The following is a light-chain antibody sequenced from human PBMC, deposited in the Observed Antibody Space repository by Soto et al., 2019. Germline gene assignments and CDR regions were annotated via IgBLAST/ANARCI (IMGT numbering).Light chain of an antibody. CDR1: QSIGLA. J-gene: IGKJ1*01. CDR3: QQRNDRPPWT. V-gene: IGKV3-11*01. Sequence: IVLTQYPANRSLSAGERATLSCRASQSIGLAIAWYQHKPGQAPRLLILDASQRATGIPARFRGSGSGTDFTLSISSLETEDFSVYYCQQRNDRPPWTFGQGTKVDIK. CDR2: DAS.